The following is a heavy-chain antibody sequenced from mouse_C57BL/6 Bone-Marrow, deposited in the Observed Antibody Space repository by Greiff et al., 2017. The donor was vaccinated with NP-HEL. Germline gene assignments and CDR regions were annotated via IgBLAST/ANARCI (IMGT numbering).Heavy chain of an antibody. D-gene: IGHD1-2*01. CDR1: GYAFTNYL. CDR3: ACSITTDAMDY. V-gene: IGHV1-54*01. Sequence: VQLQQSGAELVRPGTSVKVSCKASGYAFTNYLIEWVKQRPGQGLVWIGVINPGSGGPNYNEKFKGKATLTADKSTSTAYMQLSSLTSEDSAVYFCACSITTDAMDYWGQGTSVTVSS. J-gene: IGHJ4*01. CDR2: INPGSGGP.